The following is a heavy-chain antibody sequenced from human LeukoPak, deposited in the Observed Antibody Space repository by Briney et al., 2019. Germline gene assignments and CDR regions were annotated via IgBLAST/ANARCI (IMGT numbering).Heavy chain of an antibody. Sequence: TGGSLRLSCAASGFTISTYGMSWVRQAPGKGLEWVSSISGGTTYYADSVKGRFTISRDNSKNTVSLQMNSPRAEDTAEYFCAHQVPPNDEYFDHWGQGTLVTVSS. J-gene: IGHJ1*01. V-gene: IGHV3-23*01. CDR2: ISGGTT. CDR1: GFTISTYG. CDR3: AHQVPPNDEYFDH.